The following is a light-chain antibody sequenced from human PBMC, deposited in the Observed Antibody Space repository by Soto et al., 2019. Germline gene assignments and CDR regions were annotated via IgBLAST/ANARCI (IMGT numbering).Light chain of an antibody. CDR1: NSDVGVYNY. J-gene: IGLJ2*01. Sequence: QSALTQPASVSGSPGQSITISCTGTNSDVGVYNYVSWYQQHPGKAPKLMISEVRNRPSGVSNRFSGSKSSNTASLTISGLQAEDEADYYCSSYTTSSTVLFGGGTKLTVL. CDR3: SSYTTSSTVL. CDR2: EVR. V-gene: IGLV2-14*01.